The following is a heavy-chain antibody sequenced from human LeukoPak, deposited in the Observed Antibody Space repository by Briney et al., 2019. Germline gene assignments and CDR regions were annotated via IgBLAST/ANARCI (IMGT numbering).Heavy chain of an antibody. V-gene: IGHV1-8*02. Sequence: ASVKVSCKASGYTLTSYGINWVRQAPGQGLEWMGSINANTGDTAYAQKFQGRVAMTRSTSISTAYMELSSLKPEDTAVYYCARGGYGNFYYLDVWGNGTTVSISS. D-gene: IGHD2-2*03. J-gene: IGHJ6*03. CDR1: GYTLTSYG. CDR2: INANTGDT. CDR3: ARGGYGNFYYLDV.